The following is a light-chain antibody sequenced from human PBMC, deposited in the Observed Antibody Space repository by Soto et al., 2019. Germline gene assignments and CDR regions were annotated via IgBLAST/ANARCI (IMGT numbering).Light chain of an antibody. V-gene: IGKV1-5*01. Sequence: DIQMTQSPSTLSASVGDRVIITCRASQSISSWLAWYQQKPGEAPKLLIYDVSGLESGVQSRFSGSGSGTEFTLTISSLQADDFAPYSCQQDNSYSVYTFGQGTKLEIK. CDR1: QSISSW. J-gene: IGKJ2*01. CDR2: DVS. CDR3: QQDNSYSVYT.